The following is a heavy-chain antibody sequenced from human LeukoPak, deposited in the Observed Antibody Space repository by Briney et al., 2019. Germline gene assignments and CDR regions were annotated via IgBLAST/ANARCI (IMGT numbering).Heavy chain of an antibody. J-gene: IGHJ6*03. CDR1: GDFIGSVS. CDR3: ARLVVPAAIDYYYYYMDV. V-gene: IGHV4-59*01. CDR2: LFHSGDT. Sequence: SETLSLTCTVSGDFIGSVSWSWIRQPPGKGLECIGSLFHSGDTNYSPSLKSRVTISVDTSKNQFSLKLSSVTAADTAVYYCARLVVPAAIDYYYYYMDVWGKGTTVTVSS. D-gene: IGHD2-2*01.